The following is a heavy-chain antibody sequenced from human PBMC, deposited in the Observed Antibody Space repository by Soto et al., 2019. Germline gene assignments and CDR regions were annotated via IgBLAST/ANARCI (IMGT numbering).Heavy chain of an antibody. CDR1: GFMFDDYA. CDR3: TGSEDADYPPEDY. V-gene: IGHV3-9*01. D-gene: IGHD4-17*01. J-gene: IGHJ4*02. Sequence: EVQLVESGGGLVQPGRSLRLSCAASGFMFDDYAMYWVRQPPGKGLEWVSGISGDSGSIAYAYSVKGRFTISRDNAKNSLYLQMNSRRPEDTALYYRTGSEDADYPPEDYWGQGTLVTVSS. CDR2: ISGDSGSI.